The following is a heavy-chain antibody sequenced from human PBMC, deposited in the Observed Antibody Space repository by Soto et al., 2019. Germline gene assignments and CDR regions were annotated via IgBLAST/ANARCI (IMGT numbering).Heavy chain of an antibody. V-gene: IGHV1-69*13. CDR1: GGTFSSYA. Sequence: ASVKVSCKASGGTFSSYAISWVRQAPGQGLEWMGGIIPTFGTANYAQKFQGRVTITADESTSTAYMELSSLRSEDTAVYYCASRGIAARALDYWGQGTLVTVSS. J-gene: IGHJ4*02. CDR2: IIPTFGTA. CDR3: ASRGIAARALDY. D-gene: IGHD6-6*01.